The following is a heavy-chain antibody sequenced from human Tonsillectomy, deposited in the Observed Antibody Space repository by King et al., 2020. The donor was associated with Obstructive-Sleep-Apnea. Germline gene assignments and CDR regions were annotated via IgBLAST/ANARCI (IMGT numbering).Heavy chain of an antibody. V-gene: IGHV4-34*01. CDR3: ARVLGAAGPDYFFDY. D-gene: IGHD1-26*01. CDR2: INHSGST. J-gene: IGHJ4*02. Sequence: VQLQQWGAGLLKPSETLSLTCAVYGGSFSAYYWGWIRQPPGKGLEWIGEINHSGSTNCNSSLKSRVTISVDTSRDQFSLKLHSVTAADTAVYYCARVLGAAGPDYFFDYWGQGTLVTVSS. CDR1: GGSFSAYY.